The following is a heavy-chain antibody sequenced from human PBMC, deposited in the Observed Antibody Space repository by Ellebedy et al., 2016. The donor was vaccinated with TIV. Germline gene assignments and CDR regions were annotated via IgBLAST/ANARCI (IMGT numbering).Heavy chain of an antibody. J-gene: IGHJ6*02. V-gene: IGHV3-66*01. Sequence: GESLKISCTTSGFTFSSFSMSWVRQAPGKGLEWVSGILQGGSTYYAASGKGRFTISRDNSRSSVYLQMNSLRAEDTAVYYCARDWEGPNPGDYYYYGMDVWGQGTTVTVSS. CDR1: GFTFSSFS. CDR3: ARDWEGPNPGDYYYYGMDV. D-gene: IGHD1-26*01. CDR2: ILQGGST.